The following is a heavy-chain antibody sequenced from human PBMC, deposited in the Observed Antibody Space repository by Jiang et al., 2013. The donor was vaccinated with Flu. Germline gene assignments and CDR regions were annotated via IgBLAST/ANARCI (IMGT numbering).Heavy chain of an antibody. CDR2: INHSGST. Sequence: LLKPSETLSLTCAVYGGSFSGYYWSWIRQPPGKGLEWIGEINHSGSTNYNPSLKSRVTISVDTSKSQFSLKLSSVTAADTAVYYCARGRGMTAGYWGQGTLVTVSS. V-gene: IGHV4-34*01. J-gene: IGHJ4*02. D-gene: IGHD6-13*01. CDR1: GGSFSGYY. CDR3: ARGRGMTAGY.